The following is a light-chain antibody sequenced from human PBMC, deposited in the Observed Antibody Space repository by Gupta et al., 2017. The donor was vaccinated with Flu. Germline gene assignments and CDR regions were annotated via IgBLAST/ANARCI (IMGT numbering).Light chain of an antibody. CDR1: NIGSNT. CDR3: TAWDNSQNRRV. J-gene: IGLJ3*02. Sequence: GKTITSTGGGYNIGSNTVHWYQQHPGPAPKLLVYDDSDRPSGIPERFSGSNSGTTATLTISRVQAGDEADYYCTAWDNSQNRRVFGGGTKLTVL. V-gene: IGLV3-21*03. CDR2: DDS.